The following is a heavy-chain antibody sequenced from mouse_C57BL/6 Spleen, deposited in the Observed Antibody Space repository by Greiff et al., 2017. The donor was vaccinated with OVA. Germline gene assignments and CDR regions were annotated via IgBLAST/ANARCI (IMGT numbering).Heavy chain of an antibody. D-gene: IGHD2-3*01. J-gene: IGHJ4*01. CDR1: GYTFTSYW. Sequence: QVQLQQPGAELVKPGASVKLSCKASGYTFTSYWMHWVKQRPGQGLEWIGRIDPNSGGTKYNEKFKSKATLTVDKPTSTAYMQLSSLTSEDCAVYYCARLGWLPNYYAMDYWGQGTSVTVSS. V-gene: IGHV1-72*01. CDR2: IDPNSGGT. CDR3: ARLGWLPNYYAMDY.